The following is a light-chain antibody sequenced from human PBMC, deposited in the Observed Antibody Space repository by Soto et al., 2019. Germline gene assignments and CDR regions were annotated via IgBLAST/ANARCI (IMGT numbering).Light chain of an antibody. CDR2: AAF. Sequence: DIQMTQSPSSLSASVGDRVTITCRASQDIRDGLGWYQQSPGKAPKRLIYAAFSLEVGVPARFIGSGSGTEFTLTISSLQPEDFATYFCIQYNSYPRTFGQGTQLEIK. CDR1: QDIRDG. J-gene: IGKJ2*01. V-gene: IGKV1-17*01. CDR3: IQYNSYPRT.